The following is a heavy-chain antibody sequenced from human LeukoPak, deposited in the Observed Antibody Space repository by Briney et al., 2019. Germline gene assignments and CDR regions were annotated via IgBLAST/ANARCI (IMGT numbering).Heavy chain of an antibody. V-gene: IGHV3-53*01. CDR2: IYSGGST. Sequence: GGSLRLSCAASGFAVSSNYMSWVRQAPGKGLEWVSVIYSGGSTYYADSVKGRFTISRDNSKNTLYLQMNSLRAEDTAVYYCARDGAMIRGVIHYYMDVWGKGTTATVSS. J-gene: IGHJ6*03. CDR3: ARDGAMIRGVIHYYMDV. D-gene: IGHD3-10*01. CDR1: GFAVSSNY.